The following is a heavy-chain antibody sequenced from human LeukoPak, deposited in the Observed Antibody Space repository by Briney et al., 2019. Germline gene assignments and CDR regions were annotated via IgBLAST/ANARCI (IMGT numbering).Heavy chain of an antibody. CDR2: ISWNSGSI. J-gene: IGHJ4*02. CDR3: AKSYGSGSYSDYFDY. V-gene: IGHV3-9*01. Sequence: GRSLRLSCAASGFTFDDYAMHWVRQAPWKGLEWVSGISWNSGSIGYADSVKGRFTISRDNAKNSLYLQMNSLRAEDTALYYCAKSYGSGSYSDYFDYWGQGTLVTVSS. CDR1: GFTFDDYA. D-gene: IGHD3-10*01.